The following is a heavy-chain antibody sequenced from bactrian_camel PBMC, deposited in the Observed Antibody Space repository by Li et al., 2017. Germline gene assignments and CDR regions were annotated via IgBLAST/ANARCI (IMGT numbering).Heavy chain of an antibody. CDR1: ESTYSTNC. D-gene: IGHD2*01. CDR2: IWPFSGAT. J-gene: IGHJ4*01. V-gene: IGHV3S59*01. Sequence: VQLVESGGGSVQAGGSLRLSCTASESTYSTNCMGWFRQAPGKEREVVATIWPFSGATYYTDSVKGRFTISQDNAKNTLTLQMNSLKPEDTAVYYCAANFGPYCSGPYLARRANFLGQGTQVTVS.